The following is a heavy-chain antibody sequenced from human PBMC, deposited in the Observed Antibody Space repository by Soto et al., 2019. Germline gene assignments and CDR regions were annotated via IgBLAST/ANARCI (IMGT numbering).Heavy chain of an antibody. D-gene: IGHD6-19*01. CDR3: AREPDSSGWIPGFDY. J-gene: IGHJ4*02. Sequence: LSQTLSLTCAISGDSVSSNSAAWNWIRQSPSRGLEWLGRTYYRSKWYNDYAVSVKSRITINPDTSKNQFPLQLNSVTPEDTAVYYCAREPDSSGWIPGFDYWGQGTLVTVSS. CDR1: GDSVSSNSAA. V-gene: IGHV6-1*01. CDR2: TYYRSKWYN.